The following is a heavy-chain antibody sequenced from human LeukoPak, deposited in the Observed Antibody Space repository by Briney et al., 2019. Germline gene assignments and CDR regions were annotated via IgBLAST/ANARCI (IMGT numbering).Heavy chain of an antibody. Sequence: GGSLRLSCTVSGFTFSSEAMGWVRQLPGGGLEWVSTISPAGGTTYYAESMKGRFTISRDNSKSTLYLQMNSLRAEDTAVYYCAKDPDDFWSEPPLDYWGQGTLVTVSS. CDR1: GFTFSSEA. V-gene: IGHV3-23*01. D-gene: IGHD3-3*01. J-gene: IGHJ4*02. CDR2: ISPAGGTT. CDR3: AKDPDDFWSEPPLDY.